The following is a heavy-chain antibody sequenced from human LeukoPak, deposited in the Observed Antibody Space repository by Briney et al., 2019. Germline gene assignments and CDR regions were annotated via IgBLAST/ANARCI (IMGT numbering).Heavy chain of an antibody. CDR3: ARNLRYFDWLLRTNAFDF. D-gene: IGHD3-9*01. J-gene: IGHJ3*01. V-gene: IGHV3-7*01. CDR2: IKPDGSDK. Sequence: GGSLRLSCAASGFIFSSYWMSWVRQAPGKGLEWVANIKPDGSDKYYVDSVKGRFTISRDNAKSSLYLQMNSLRAEDTAVYSCARNLRYFDWLLRTNAFDFWGQGTMVTVSS. CDR1: GFIFSSYW.